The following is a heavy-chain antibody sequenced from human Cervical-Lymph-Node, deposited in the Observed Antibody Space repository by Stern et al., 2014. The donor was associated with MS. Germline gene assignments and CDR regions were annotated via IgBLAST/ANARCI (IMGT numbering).Heavy chain of an antibody. J-gene: IGHJ4*02. Sequence: VQLVESGGGLVQPGGSLRLSCAASGFTVTGNIMSWVRQAPGKGLECVAVIYSGGSTYYADSVKGRFTMSRDNAKNTVYRQMNSLRAEDTGLYYCAKWQEDWGQGTQVTVSS. CDR3: AKWQED. CDR2: IYSGGST. D-gene: IGHD2-8*01. V-gene: IGHV3-66*01. CDR1: GFTVTGNI.